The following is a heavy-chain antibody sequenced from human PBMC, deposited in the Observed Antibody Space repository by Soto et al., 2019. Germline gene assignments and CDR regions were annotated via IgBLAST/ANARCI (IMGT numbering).Heavy chain of an antibody. CDR1: GFTFSSYA. V-gene: IGHV3-30-3*01. D-gene: IGHD3-10*01. CDR3: ARSSMVRGALDY. J-gene: IGHJ4*02. Sequence: QVQLVESGGGVVQPGRSLRLSCAASGFTFSSYAMHWVRQAPGKGLEWVAVISYDGSNKYYADSVKGRFTISRDNSKNTLYLQMNSLRAEDTAVYYCARSSMVRGALDYWGQRTLVTVSS. CDR2: ISYDGSNK.